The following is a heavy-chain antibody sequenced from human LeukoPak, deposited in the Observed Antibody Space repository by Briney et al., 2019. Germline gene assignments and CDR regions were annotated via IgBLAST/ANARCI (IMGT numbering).Heavy chain of an antibody. CDR1: GFTFSAYN. Sequence: PGGSLRLSCASSGFTFSAYNMNWVRQAPGKGLEWLSFIRGSGGTIYYAASVKGRFTISRDNAKNSLYLQTNSLRAEDTAVYYSVRDSFDSTGQYYFDYWGLGTLVTVSS. CDR2: IRGSGGTI. V-gene: IGHV3-48*04. D-gene: IGHD3-22*01. J-gene: IGHJ4*02. CDR3: VRDSFDSTGQYYFDY.